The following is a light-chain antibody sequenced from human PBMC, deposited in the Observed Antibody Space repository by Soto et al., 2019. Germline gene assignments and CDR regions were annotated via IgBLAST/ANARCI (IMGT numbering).Light chain of an antibody. CDR3: QQYGSSPPIT. CDR1: ESVTRY. V-gene: IGKV3-20*01. Sequence: EIVLTQSPATLSLSPGERATLSCRASESVTRYLGWYQQKPGQAPRLLIYDASNRATGIPARFSGSGSGTDFTLTISRLEPEDFAVYYCQQYGSSPPITFGQGTRLEIK. J-gene: IGKJ5*01. CDR2: DAS.